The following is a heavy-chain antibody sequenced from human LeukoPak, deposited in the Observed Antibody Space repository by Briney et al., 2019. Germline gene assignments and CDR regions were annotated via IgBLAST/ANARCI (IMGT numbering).Heavy chain of an antibody. J-gene: IGHJ4*02. Sequence: SVKLSYKASGGTFSSYAISWVRQAPGQGLEWLGRILPILSIANYAQKFQGRVTITADKATSTAYMELNSLRSEDTAVDYCAITGITMVRGVTEDYWGQGTLVTVSS. CDR1: GGTFSSYA. V-gene: IGHV1-69*04. D-gene: IGHD3-10*01. CDR3: AITGITMVRGVTEDY. CDR2: ILPILSIA.